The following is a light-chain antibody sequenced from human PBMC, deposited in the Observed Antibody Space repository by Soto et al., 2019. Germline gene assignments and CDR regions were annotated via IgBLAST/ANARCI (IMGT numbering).Light chain of an antibody. V-gene: IGLV2-8*01. CDR3: KSYTGINNWV. J-gene: IGLJ3*02. CDR2: EVN. Sequence: QSALTQPPSASGSPGQSVTISCTGTSSDVGGYNYVSWYQQHPGKAPKVMTYEVNKRPSGVPDRFSGSKSGNTASLTVSGLQAEDEADYFCKSYTGINNWVFGGGTQLTVL. CDR1: SSDVGGYNY.